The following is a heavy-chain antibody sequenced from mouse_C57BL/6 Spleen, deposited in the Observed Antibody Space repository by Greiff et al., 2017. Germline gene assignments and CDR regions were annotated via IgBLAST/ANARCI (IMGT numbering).Heavy chain of an antibody. J-gene: IGHJ4*01. Sequence: QVQLQQSGPELVKPGASVKISCKASGYAFSSSWMNWVKQRPGKGLEWIGRIYPGDGDTNYNGKFKGKATLTADKSSSTAYMQLSSLTSEDSAVYFCARERVYYGSSLYAMDYWGQGTSVTVSS. V-gene: IGHV1-82*01. CDR2: IYPGDGDT. CDR1: GYAFSSSW. CDR3: ARERVYYGSSLYAMDY. D-gene: IGHD1-1*01.